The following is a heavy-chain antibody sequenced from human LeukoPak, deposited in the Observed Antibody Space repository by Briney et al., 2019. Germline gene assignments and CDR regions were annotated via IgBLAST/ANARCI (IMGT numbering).Heavy chain of an antibody. V-gene: IGHV3-30*04. CDR2: ISYDGRNK. Sequence: PGRSLRLSCAASGFTFSSYAMHWVRQAPGKGLEWVAVISYDGRNKYYADSVKGRFTISRDNSKNTLYLQMNSLRAEDTAVYYCAREHNSGYDDYWGPGTLVTVSS. CDR3: AREHNSGYDDY. J-gene: IGHJ4*02. CDR1: GFTFSSYA. D-gene: IGHD5-12*01.